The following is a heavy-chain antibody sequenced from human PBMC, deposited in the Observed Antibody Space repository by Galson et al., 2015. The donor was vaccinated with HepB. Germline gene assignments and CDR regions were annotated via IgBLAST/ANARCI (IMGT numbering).Heavy chain of an antibody. CDR2: IYYSGST. J-gene: IGHJ4*02. V-gene: IGHV4-59*01. Sequence: ETLSLTCTVSGGSISSYYWSWIRQPPGKGLEWIGYIYYSGSTNYNPSLKSRVTISVDTSKNQFSLKLSSVTAADTAVYYCARVGVEYYDSSGYFDWGQGTLVTVSS. CDR1: GGSISSYY. CDR3: ARVGVEYYDSSGYFD. D-gene: IGHD3-22*01.